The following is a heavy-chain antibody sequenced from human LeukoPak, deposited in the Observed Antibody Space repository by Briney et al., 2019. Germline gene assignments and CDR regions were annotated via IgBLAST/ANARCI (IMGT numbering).Heavy chain of an antibody. Sequence: GGSLRLSCAASGFTFSTYEMNWVRQAPGKGLEWLSFISTGGSTIYYADSVKGRFTISRNNAKKSLYLQMNSLTVEDTAVYYCARDPPFSTGMDVWGKGTTVTASS. V-gene: IGHV3-48*03. J-gene: IGHJ6*04. CDR3: ARDPPFSTGMDV. CDR1: GFTFSTYE. CDR2: ISTGGSTI.